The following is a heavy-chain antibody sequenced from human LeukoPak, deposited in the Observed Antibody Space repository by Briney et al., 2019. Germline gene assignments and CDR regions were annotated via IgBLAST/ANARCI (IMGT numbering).Heavy chain of an antibody. J-gene: IGHJ2*01. Sequence: GGSLRLSCAASGFTFSSYWMSWVRQAPGKGLEWVANIKQDGSEKYYVDSVKGRFTISRDNSKNTLYLQMNSLRAEDTAVYYCARDYNWGSGWYFDLWGRDTLVTVSS. V-gene: IGHV3-7*01. CDR3: ARDYNWGSGWYFDL. D-gene: IGHD7-27*01. CDR2: IKQDGSEK. CDR1: GFTFSSYW.